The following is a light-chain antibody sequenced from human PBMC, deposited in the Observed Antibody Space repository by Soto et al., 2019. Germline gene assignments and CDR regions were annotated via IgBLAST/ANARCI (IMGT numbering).Light chain of an antibody. J-gene: IGLJ3*02. CDR3: RSYAGSYTWV. V-gene: IGLV2-11*01. CDR2: DVS. Sequence: QSALTQPRSVSGSPGQSVTISCTGTSSDVGGYNYVSWYQHHPGKAPKSMIYDVSKRPSGVPDRFSGSKSGNTASLTISGLHAEDEADYYCRSYAGSYTWVFGGGTKLTVL. CDR1: SSDVGGYNY.